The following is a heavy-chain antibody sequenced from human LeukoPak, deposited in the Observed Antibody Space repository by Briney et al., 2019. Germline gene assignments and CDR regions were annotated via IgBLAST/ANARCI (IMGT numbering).Heavy chain of an antibody. V-gene: IGHV1-69*05. Sequence: ASVKVSCKASGYTFTSYGISWVRQAPGQGLEWMGGIIPIFGTANYAQKFQGRVTITTDESTSTAYMELSSLRSEDTAVYYCARDTEVRDYYDSSGYYYVLNYWGQGTLVTVSS. CDR3: ARDTEVRDYYDSSGYYYVLNY. D-gene: IGHD3-22*01. CDR1: GYTFTSYG. J-gene: IGHJ4*02. CDR2: IIPIFGTA.